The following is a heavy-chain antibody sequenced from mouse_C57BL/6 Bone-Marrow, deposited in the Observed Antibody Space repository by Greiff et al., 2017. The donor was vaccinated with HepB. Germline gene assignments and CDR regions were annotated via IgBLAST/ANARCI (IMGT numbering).Heavy chain of an antibody. CDR3: ARDYDYAYYAMDY. D-gene: IGHD2-4*01. Sequence: EVKVVESGGGLVKPGGSLKLSCAASGFTFSSYTMSWVRQTPEKRLEWVATISGGGGNTYYPDSVKGRFTISRDNAKNTLYLQMSSLRSEDTALYYCARDYDYAYYAMDYWGQGTSVTVSS. V-gene: IGHV5-9*01. J-gene: IGHJ4*01. CDR2: ISGGGGNT. CDR1: GFTFSSYT.